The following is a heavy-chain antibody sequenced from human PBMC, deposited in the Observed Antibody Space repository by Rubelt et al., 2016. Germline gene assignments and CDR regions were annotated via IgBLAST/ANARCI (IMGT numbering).Heavy chain of an antibody. V-gene: IGHV4-39*07. CDR1: GGSISSSSYY. D-gene: IGHD6-6*01. CDR3: VRREVRIAARLYYYYGMDV. J-gene: IGHJ6*02. CDR2: IYYSGST. Sequence: QLQLQESGPGLVKPSETLSLTCTVSGGSISSSSYYWGWIRQPPGKGLEWIGYIYYSGSTYYNPSLKGGVTISVDTSKNLFALKLSSVTAADTAVYYCVRREVRIAARLYYYYGMDVWGQGTTVTVSS.